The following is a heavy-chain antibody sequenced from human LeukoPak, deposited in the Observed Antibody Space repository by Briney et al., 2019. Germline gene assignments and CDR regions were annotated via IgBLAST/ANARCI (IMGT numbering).Heavy chain of an antibody. V-gene: IGHV4-39*07. CDR3: ARDKDTAMVSWNLYYYYGMDV. CDR1: GGSISSSSYY. CDR2: IYYSGST. Sequence: SETLSLTCTVSGGSISSSSYYWGWIRQPPGKGLEWIGSIYYSGSTYYNPSLKSRVTISVDTSKNQFSLKLSSVTAADTAVYYCARDKDTAMVSWNLYYYYGMDVWGQGTTVTVSS. J-gene: IGHJ6*02. D-gene: IGHD5-18*01.